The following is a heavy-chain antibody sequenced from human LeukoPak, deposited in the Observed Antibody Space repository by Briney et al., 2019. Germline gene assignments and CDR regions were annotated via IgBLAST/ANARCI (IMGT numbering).Heavy chain of an antibody. CDR1: GYTFTGYY. V-gene: IGHV1-2*02. D-gene: IGHD3-10*01. CDR3: AREPDGSGSYSFDY. CDR2: INPNSGGT. Sequence: GASVKASCKASGYTFTGYYMHWVRQAPGQGLEWMGWINPNSGGTNYAQKFQGRVTMTRDTSISTAYMELSRLRSDDTAVYYCAREPDGSGSYSFDYWGQGTLVTVSS. J-gene: IGHJ4*02.